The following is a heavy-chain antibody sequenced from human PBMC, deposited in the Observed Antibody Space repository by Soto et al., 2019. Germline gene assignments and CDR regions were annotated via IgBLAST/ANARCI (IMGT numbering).Heavy chain of an antibody. CDR2: ISSSGSTI. J-gene: IGHJ6*03. CDR3: AIPPRVARKVFIHYYYMDV. V-gene: IGHV3-11*01. Sequence: QVQLVESGGGLVKPGGSLRLSCAASGFTFSDYYMSWIRQAPGKGLEWVSYISSSGSTIYYADSVKGRFTISRDNAKNSMYLQMNSLRAEDTAVYYCAIPPRVARKVFIHYYYMDVWGKGTTVTVSS. D-gene: IGHD2-15*01. CDR1: GFTFSDYY.